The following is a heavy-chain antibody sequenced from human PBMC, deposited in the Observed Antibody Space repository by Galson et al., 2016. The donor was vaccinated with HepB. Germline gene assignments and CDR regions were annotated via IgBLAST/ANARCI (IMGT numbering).Heavy chain of an antibody. CDR2: ISGSGYPL. CDR3: ARDTASLNSPRFDY. J-gene: IGHJ4*02. V-gene: IGHV3-48*03. Sequence: SLRLSCAASGFIFSDYEMNWVRLALGKGLEWVAYISGSGYPLYNEGCVKGRFTISRDNAKNSLYLQMNSLTDEDTAIYYCARDTASLNSPRFDYWDQGTLVTVSS. CDR1: GFIFSDYE. D-gene: IGHD4-23*01.